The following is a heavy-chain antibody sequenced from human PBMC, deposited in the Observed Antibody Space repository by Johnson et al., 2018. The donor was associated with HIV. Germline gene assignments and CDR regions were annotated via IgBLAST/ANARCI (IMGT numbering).Heavy chain of an antibody. D-gene: IGHD3-22*01. V-gene: IGHV3-20*04. CDR1: GFTFDDYG. J-gene: IGHJ3*02. CDR3: ARGGRYYDPGAFDI. CDR2: INWNGGSR. Sequence: VQLVESGGGVVQTGGSLRLSCVASGFTFDDYGMSWVRQAPGKGLEWVAGINWNGGSRGYADSVKGRFTISRDNAKNSLYLQMNSLRAEDTALYYCARGGRYYDPGAFDIWGQGAMVTVSS.